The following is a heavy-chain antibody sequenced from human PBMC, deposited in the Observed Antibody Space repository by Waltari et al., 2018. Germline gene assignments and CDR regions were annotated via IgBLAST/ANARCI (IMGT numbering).Heavy chain of an antibody. D-gene: IGHD2-15*01. Sequence: QLQLQESGPGLVKPSETLSLTCTVSGGSISSSSYYWGWIRQPPGKGLEWIGSIYYSGSTYYNPSLKSRVTISVDTSKNQFSLKLSSVTAADTAVYYCARHLCSGGSCYAFYYYYMDVWGKGTTATVSS. CDR2: IYYSGST. CDR1: GGSISSSSYY. J-gene: IGHJ6*03. CDR3: ARHLCSGGSCYAFYYYYMDV. V-gene: IGHV4-39*01.